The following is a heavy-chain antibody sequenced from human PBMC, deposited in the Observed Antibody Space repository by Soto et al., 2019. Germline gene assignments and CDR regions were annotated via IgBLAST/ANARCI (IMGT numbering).Heavy chain of an antibody. CDR1: GYNFAIYW. Sequence: PWESLKISCKGSGYNFAIYWIGWVRQMPGKGLEWMGFIYPGDSDTRYNPSFQGHVTISADKSISTAYLQWSSLQASDTAIYYCARSYRSSSYFDHWGQGTQVTVSS. CDR3: ARSYRSSSYFDH. V-gene: IGHV5-51*01. CDR2: IYPGDSDT. D-gene: IGHD6-6*01. J-gene: IGHJ4*02.